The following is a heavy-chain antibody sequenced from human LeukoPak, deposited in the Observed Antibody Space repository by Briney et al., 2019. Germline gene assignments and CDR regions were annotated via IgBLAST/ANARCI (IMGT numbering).Heavy chain of an antibody. Sequence: PGMSLGLSCAASGFVFDDYAMHWVRHAPGKGLEWVSGISWNSGSIGYADSVKGRFTISRDNAKNSLYLQMNSLRDEDTALYYCAKGAGYDPRTYGMDVWGQGTTVTVSS. CDR2: ISWNSGSI. J-gene: IGHJ6*02. V-gene: IGHV3-9*01. CDR3: AKGAGYDPRTYGMDV. CDR1: GFVFDDYA. D-gene: IGHD5-12*01.